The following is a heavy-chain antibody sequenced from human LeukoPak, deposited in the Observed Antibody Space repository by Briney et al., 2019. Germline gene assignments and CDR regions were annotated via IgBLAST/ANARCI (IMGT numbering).Heavy chain of an antibody. J-gene: IGHJ3*02. D-gene: IGHD3-22*01. CDR1: GGSFSGYY. V-gene: IGHV4-34*01. CDR3: ARGAYYYDSSGYPDAFDI. CDR2: INHSGST. Sequence: PSETLSLTCAVYGGSFSGYYWGWIRQPPGKGLEWIGEINHSGSTNYNPSLKSRVTISVDTSKNQFSLKLSSVTAADTAAYHCARGAYYYDSSGYPDAFDIWGQGTMVTVSS.